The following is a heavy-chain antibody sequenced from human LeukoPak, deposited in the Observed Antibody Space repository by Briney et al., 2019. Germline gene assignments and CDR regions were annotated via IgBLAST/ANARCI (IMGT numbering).Heavy chain of an antibody. V-gene: IGHV3-30*02. D-gene: IGHD1-14*01. Sequence: GGSLRLSCAASGFTFSNYGIHWVRQAPGKGLEWVAFILYDGSKTYYADSVKGRFTISRDNSKNTLYLQMNSLRAEDTAVYYCARAPGTGHWFDPWGQGTLVTVS. J-gene: IGHJ5*02. CDR1: GFTFSNYG. CDR2: ILYDGSKT. CDR3: ARAPGTGHWFDP.